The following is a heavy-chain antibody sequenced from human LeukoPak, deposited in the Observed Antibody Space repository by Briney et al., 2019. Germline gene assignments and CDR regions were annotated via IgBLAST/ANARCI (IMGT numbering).Heavy chain of an antibody. J-gene: IGHJ3*02. D-gene: IGHD6-13*01. V-gene: IGHV3-30*02. CDR3: AKKAEYSSSWYANDAFDI. CDR2: IWYDGSNK. CDR1: GFTFSSYG. Sequence: GGSPRLSCAASGFTFSSYGMHWVRQAPGKGLEWVAVIWYDGSNKYYADSVKGRFTISRDNSKNTLYLQMNSLRAEDTAVYYCAKKAEYSSSWYANDAFDIWGQGTMVTVSS.